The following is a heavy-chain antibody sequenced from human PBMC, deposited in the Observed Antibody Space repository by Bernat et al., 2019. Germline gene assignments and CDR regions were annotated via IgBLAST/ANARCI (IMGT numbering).Heavy chain of an antibody. CDR1: GGSISSYY. J-gene: IGHJ3*02. CDR2: IYYSGST. CDR3: ARERGERDFWSGCYPLSVSEQDAFDI. V-gene: IGHV4-59*01. D-gene: IGHD3-3*01. Sequence: QVQLQESGPGLVKPSETLSLTCTVSGGSISSYYWSWIRQPPGKGLEWIGYIYYSGSTNYNPSLKSRVTISVDMSKNQFSLKLSSVTAADTAVYYCARERGERDFWSGCYPLSVSEQDAFDIWGQGTMVTVSS.